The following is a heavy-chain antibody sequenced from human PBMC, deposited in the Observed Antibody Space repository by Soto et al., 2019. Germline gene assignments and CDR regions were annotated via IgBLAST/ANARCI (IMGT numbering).Heavy chain of an antibody. CDR2: ISGYSGNA. V-gene: IGHV1-18*04. J-gene: IGHJ4*02. D-gene: IGHD4-17*01. Sequence: QVQVMQSGAEVKKPGDSVQVSCKTAGYIFSDYGINWVRQAPGQGLEWMGWISGYSGNANLAQKFQGRVTMTTDKSTRTAYMELRRLRSDDTAVYYCAKRTSVTTWGESDYWGQGTLVTVSS. CDR3: AKRTSVTTWGESDY. CDR1: GYIFSDYG.